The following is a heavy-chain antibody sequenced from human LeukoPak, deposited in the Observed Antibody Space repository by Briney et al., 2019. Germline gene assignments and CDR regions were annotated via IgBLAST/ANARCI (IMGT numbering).Heavy chain of an antibody. Sequence: HTGGSLRLSCAASGFTFSSYWMHWVRQAPGKGLVWVSRINSDGSSTSYADSVKGRFTISRDNAKNTLYLQMNSLRAEDTAVYYCARVGSVCSGGSCYLNWFDPWGQGTPVTVSS. D-gene: IGHD2-15*01. V-gene: IGHV3-74*01. J-gene: IGHJ5*02. CDR1: GFTFSSYW. CDR2: INSDGSST. CDR3: ARVGSVCSGGSCYLNWFDP.